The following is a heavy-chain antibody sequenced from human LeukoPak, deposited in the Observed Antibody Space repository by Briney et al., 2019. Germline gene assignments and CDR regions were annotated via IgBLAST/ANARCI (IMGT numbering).Heavy chain of an antibody. CDR1: GGSVSSADSH. D-gene: IGHD2-2*01. J-gene: IGHJ4*02. CDR3: VRVRTGTSCYDY. Sequence: SQPLSLTCTVSGGSVSSADSHWSWIRQPPGKGLEWIGYISYSGSTSYNPSLRSRVIISLGTSQNQFSLKLNSVTAADTAVYYGVRVRTGTSCYDYWGQGTLVTVSS. V-gene: IGHV4-30-4*08. CDR2: ISYSGST.